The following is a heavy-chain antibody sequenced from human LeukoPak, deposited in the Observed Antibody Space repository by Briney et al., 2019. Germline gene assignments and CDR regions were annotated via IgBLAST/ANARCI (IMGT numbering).Heavy chain of an antibody. V-gene: IGHV3-20*04. CDR1: GFSFDDYG. D-gene: IGHD6-6*01. Sequence: GGSLRLSCAASGFSFDDYGMNWVRQAPGKGLEWVSGINWNGGSTGYADSVKGRFTISRDNAKNSLYLQMNSLRVEDTAVYYCARGGAARPDFWGQGTLVTVSS. J-gene: IGHJ4*02. CDR2: INWNGGST. CDR3: ARGGAARPDF.